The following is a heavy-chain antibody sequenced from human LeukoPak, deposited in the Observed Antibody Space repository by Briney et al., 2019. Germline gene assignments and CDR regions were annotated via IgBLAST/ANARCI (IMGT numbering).Heavy chain of an antibody. CDR2: ISPSSSTM. V-gene: IGHV3-48*01. D-gene: IGHD2-21*01. Sequence: GGSLRLSCAASGFIFSTYSMNWVRQAPGKGLEWVSYISPSSSTMYYADSVEGRFTVSRDNGENSLFLHMNDLRAEDTAVYYCAREAAYYMDVWGKGTTVTVS. CDR3: AREAAYYMDV. J-gene: IGHJ6*03. CDR1: GFIFSTYS.